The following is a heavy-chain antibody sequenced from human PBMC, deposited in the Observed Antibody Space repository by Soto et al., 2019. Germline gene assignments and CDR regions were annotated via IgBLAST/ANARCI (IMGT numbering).Heavy chain of an antibody. CDR2: IYSGGST. V-gene: IGHV3-66*01. CDR3: ARDIGPLRGYYYYYMDV. J-gene: IGHJ6*03. CDR1: GFTVSSNS. D-gene: IGHD4-17*01. Sequence: GGSLRLSCAAPGFTVSSNSLRWGPPAPGEGLEWVSVIYSGGSTYYADSVKGRFTISRDNSKNTLYLQMNSLRAEDTAVYYCARDIGPLRGYYYYYMDVWGKGTTVTVSS.